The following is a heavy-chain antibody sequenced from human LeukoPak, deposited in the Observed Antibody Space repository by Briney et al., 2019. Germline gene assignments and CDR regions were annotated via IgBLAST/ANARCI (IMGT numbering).Heavy chain of an antibody. V-gene: IGHV1-8*01. CDR3: ATEERYCSGGSCYSLRAFDI. Sequence: ASVKVSCKASGYTFTSYDINWVRQATGQGLEWMGWMNPNSGNTGYAQKFQGRVTMTRNTSISTAYMELSSLRSEDTAVYYCATEERYCSGGSCYSLRAFDIWGQGTMVTVSS. D-gene: IGHD2-15*01. CDR2: MNPNSGNT. CDR1: GYTFTSYD. J-gene: IGHJ3*02.